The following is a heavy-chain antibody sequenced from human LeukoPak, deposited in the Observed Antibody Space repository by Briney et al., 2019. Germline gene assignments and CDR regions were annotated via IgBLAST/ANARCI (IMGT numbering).Heavy chain of an antibody. CDR3: ARHLSYSSSWYDWFDP. J-gene: IGHJ5*02. CDR2: SYYSGST. V-gene: IGHV4-39*01. CDR1: GGSISGSSYY. D-gene: IGHD6-13*01. Sequence: SETLSLTCTVSGGSISGSSYYWGWIRQPPGKGLEWIGRSYYSGSTYYNPSLKSRVTISVDTSKNQFSLKLSSVTAADTAVYSCARHLSYSSSWYDWFDPWGQGTLVTVSS.